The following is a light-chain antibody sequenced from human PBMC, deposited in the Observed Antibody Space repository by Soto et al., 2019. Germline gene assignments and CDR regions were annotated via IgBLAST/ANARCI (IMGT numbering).Light chain of an antibody. CDR2: GAS. Sequence: EIVLTQSPGTLCLSPGERATLSCRASQSVGSTYLAWYQHKPGQAPRLLIYGASSRATGIPDRFSGSGSGTDFTLTISRLEPEDFAVYYCQQYGSSPRITFGQGTRLEIK. V-gene: IGKV3-20*01. J-gene: IGKJ5*01. CDR1: QSVGSTY. CDR3: QQYGSSPRIT.